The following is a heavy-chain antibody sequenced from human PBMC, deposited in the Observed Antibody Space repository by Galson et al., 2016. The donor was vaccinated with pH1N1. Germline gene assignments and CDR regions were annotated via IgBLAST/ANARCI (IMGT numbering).Heavy chain of an antibody. J-gene: IGHJ4*02. CDR3: AREVAYGDYYFDY. CDR1: GFIFSRSW. V-gene: IGHV3-74*01. Sequence: SLRLSCAASGFIFSRSWMHWVRQAPGKGLVWVSRINSDGSTPSYEDSVRGRFTISRDNAKNTVYLQMNSLRAEDTAIYYCAREVAYGDYYFDYWGQGTLVTVSS. D-gene: IGHD4-17*01. CDR2: INSDGSTP.